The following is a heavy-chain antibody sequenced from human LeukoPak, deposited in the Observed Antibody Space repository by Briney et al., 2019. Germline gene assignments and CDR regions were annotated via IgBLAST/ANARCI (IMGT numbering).Heavy chain of an antibody. D-gene: IGHD2-15*01. CDR3: ARGPGYCNGANCYIHWFDP. Sequence: ASVKVSCKASGYTFNDYEINWVRQVPGQGLEWMGWMNPNRGHTSFAQKFQGRVTMTRDTSRSTAYLELSSLRSEDTAIYYCARGPGYCNGANCYIHWFDPWGQGTLVTVSS. J-gene: IGHJ5*02. CDR1: GYTFNDYE. CDR2: MNPNRGHT. V-gene: IGHV1-8*01.